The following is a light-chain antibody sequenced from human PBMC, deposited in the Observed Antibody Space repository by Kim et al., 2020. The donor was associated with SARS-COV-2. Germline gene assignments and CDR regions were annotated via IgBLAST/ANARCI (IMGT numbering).Light chain of an antibody. V-gene: IGKV1-5*03. CDR2: KTS. J-gene: IGKJ1*01. Sequence: ASVGDTLTITCRASQNVNIWLAWYQQKPGQVPKLLIHKTSGLQGGVPSRFSGGGSGTDFTLTISSLQPDDFATYYCQQYHTHSTFGQGTKVDIK. CDR1: QNVNIW. CDR3: QQYHTHST.